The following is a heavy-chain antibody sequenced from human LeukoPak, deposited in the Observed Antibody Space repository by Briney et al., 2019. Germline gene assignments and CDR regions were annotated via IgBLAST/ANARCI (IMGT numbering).Heavy chain of an antibody. CDR1: GFTFSSYR. J-gene: IGHJ3*02. Sequence: GGSLRLSCAASGFTFSSYRMNWVRQAPGKGLEWVSSISSSSSYIYYADSVKGRFTISRDNAKNSLYLQMNSLGAEDTAVYYCARDFQPRRAAFDIWGQGTMVTVSS. CDR3: ARDFQPRRAAFDI. D-gene: IGHD1-14*01. V-gene: IGHV3-21*01. CDR2: ISSSSSYI.